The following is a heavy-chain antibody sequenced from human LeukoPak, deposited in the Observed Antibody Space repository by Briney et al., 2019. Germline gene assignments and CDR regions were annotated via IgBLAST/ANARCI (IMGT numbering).Heavy chain of an antibody. Sequence: SETLSLTCTVSGGSISSSSYYWGWIRQPPGKGLEWIGSIYYSGSTYYNPSLKSRVTISVDTSKNQFSLKLSSVTAAGTAVYYCARDGVLIVVVPAAMGWFDPWGQGTLVTVSS. J-gene: IGHJ5*02. V-gene: IGHV4-39*07. CDR2: IYYSGST. CDR1: GGSISSSSYY. CDR3: ARDGVLIVVVPAAMGWFDP. D-gene: IGHD2-2*01.